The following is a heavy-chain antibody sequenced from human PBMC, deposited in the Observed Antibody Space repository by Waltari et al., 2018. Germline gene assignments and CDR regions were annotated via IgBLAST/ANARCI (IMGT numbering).Heavy chain of an antibody. J-gene: IGHJ5*02. D-gene: IGHD2-2*01. Sequence: QVQLQESGPGLVKPSETLSLTCTVSGGSISSYYWSWIRQPAGKGLEWIGRIYPSGRTNYNPSLKSRVTMSVDTSKNQFSLKLSSVTAADTAVYYCARDRGYCSSTSCYNWFDPWGQGTLVTVSS. CDR2: IYPSGRT. CDR3: ARDRGYCSSTSCYNWFDP. V-gene: IGHV4-4*07. CDR1: GGSISSYY.